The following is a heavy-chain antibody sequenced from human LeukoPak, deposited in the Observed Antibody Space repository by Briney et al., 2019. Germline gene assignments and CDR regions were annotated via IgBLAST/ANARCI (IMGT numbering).Heavy chain of an antibody. J-gene: IGHJ3*02. CDR1: GGSISSGDYY. CDR3: ARDFVNYYYGSGAPTPDAFDI. V-gene: IGHV4-30-4*01. D-gene: IGHD3-10*01. Sequence: SRTLSLTCTVSGGSISSGDYYWSWIRQPPGKGLEWIGCIYYSGRTYYNPSLKSRVTISVDTSKNQFSLKLSSVTAADTAVYYCARDFVNYYYGSGAPTPDAFDIWGQGTMVTVSS. CDR2: IYYSGRT.